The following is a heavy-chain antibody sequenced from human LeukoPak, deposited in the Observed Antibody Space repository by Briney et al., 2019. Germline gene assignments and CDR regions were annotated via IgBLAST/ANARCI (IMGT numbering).Heavy chain of an antibody. J-gene: IGHJ6*03. CDR1: GGSISSYY. D-gene: IGHD3-10*01. V-gene: IGHV4-4*07. CDR3: ARGSRGGRLYYYYYMDV. CDR2: IYTSGST. Sequence: PSETLSLTCTVSGGSISSYYWSWIRQPAGKGLEWIGRIYTSGSTNYNPSLKSRVTMSVDTSKNQFSLELSSVTAADTAVYYCARGSRGGRLYYYYYMDVWGKGTTVTVSS.